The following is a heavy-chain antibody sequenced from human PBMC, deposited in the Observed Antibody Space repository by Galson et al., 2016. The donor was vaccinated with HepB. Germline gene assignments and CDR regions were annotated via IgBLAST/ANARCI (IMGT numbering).Heavy chain of an antibody. V-gene: IGHV3-66*01. CDR3: ARDTWTWS. CDR1: GFTFSTYA. CDR2: IYSGGAT. Sequence: SLRLSCAASGFTFSTYAMRWVRQAPGRGLEWVSVIYSGGATYYADSVKGRFTISRDNSKNTVYLQMNSLRAEDTAVYYCARDTWTWSGGQGTLVTVSS. D-gene: IGHD3-3*01. J-gene: IGHJ4*02.